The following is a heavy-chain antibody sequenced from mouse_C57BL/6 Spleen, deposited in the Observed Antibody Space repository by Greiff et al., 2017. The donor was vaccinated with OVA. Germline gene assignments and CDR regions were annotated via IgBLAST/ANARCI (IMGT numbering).Heavy chain of an antibody. J-gene: IGHJ4*01. D-gene: IGHD1-1*01. V-gene: IGHV8-8*01. CDR2: IWWDDDK. CDR1: GFSLSTFGMG. Sequence: QVTLKVSGPGILQPSQTLSLTCSFSGFSLSTFGMGVGWIRQPSGKGLEWLAHIWWDDDKYYNPALKSRLTISKDTSKNQVFLKIANVDTADTATYYCARSPYYYGSSYCYAMDYWGQGTSVTVSS. CDR3: ARSPYYYGSSYCYAMDY.